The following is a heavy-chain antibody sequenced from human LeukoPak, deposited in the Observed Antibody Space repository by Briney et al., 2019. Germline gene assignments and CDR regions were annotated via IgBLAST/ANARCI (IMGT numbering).Heavy chain of an antibody. CDR2: IYYSGST. Sequence: PSETLSLTCTVSSGSLSNYYWSWIRQPPGKALEWIGCIYYSGSTNYNPSLKSRVTISVDTSNNQFSLTLSSVNAADTAVYYCATAISTGWHNWFDSWGQGTLVTVSS. V-gene: IGHV4-59*01. CDR1: SGSLSNYY. D-gene: IGHD6-19*01. CDR3: ATAISTGWHNWFDS. J-gene: IGHJ5*01.